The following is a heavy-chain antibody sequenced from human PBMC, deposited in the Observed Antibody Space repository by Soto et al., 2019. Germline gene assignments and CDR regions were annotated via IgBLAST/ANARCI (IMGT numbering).Heavy chain of an antibody. CDR3: ARDPDYGSGRQGEQEFDY. D-gene: IGHD3-10*01. CDR2: ISSSSSYI. CDR1: GFTFSSYS. J-gene: IGHJ4*02. V-gene: IGHV3-21*01. Sequence: EVQLVESGGGMVKPGGSLRLSCAASGFTFSSYSMNWVRQAPGKGLEWVSSISSSSSYIYYADSVKGRFTISRDNAKNSLYLQMNSLRAEDTAVYYCARDPDYGSGRQGEQEFDYWGQGTLVTVSS.